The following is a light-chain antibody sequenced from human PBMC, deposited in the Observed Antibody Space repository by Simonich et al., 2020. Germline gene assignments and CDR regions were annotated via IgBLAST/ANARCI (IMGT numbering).Light chain of an antibody. J-gene: IGLJ3*02. Sequence: QSALTQPASVSGSPGQSITISCTGTSSDVGGYNYVSWYQQHPGKAPKLMIYEVSKRPAGGPDRFSGSKSCNTASLTVSGLQAEDEADYYCSSYAGSNNYWVFGGGTKLTVL. CDR2: EVS. CDR1: SSDVGGYNY. V-gene: IGLV2-8*01. CDR3: SSYAGSNNYWV.